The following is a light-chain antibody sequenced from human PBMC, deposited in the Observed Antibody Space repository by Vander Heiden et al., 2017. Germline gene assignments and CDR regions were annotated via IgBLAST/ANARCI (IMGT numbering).Light chain of an antibody. V-gene: IGKV1-33*01. CDR2: DAS. CDR1: QDISNY. Sequence: TPPPSSLSASGGDRVTITCQASQDISNYLNWYQQKPGKAPKLLIYDASNLETGVPSRFSGSGSGTDFTFTISSLQPEDIATHYCQQYDNLPLTFGGGTKVEIK. CDR3: QQYDNLPLT. J-gene: IGKJ4*01.